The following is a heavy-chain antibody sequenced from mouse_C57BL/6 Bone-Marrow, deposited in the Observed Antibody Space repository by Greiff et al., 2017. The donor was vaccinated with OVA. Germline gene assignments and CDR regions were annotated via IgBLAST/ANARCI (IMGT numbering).Heavy chain of an antibody. CDR2: IDPSDSYT. Sequence: VQLQQPGAELVKPGASVKLSCKASGYTFTSYWMQWVKQRPGHGLEWIGEIDPSDSYTNYNQKFKGKATLTVDTSSSTAYMQLGSLTSEDSAVYYCARGEGIYSRDYWGQGTTLTVSS. D-gene: IGHD2-1*01. J-gene: IGHJ2*01. CDR1: GYTFTSYW. V-gene: IGHV1-50*01. CDR3: ARGEGIYSRDY.